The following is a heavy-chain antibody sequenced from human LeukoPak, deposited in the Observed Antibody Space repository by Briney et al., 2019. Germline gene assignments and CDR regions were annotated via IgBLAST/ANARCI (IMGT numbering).Heavy chain of an antibody. CDR1: GFTVSSNY. Sequence: GGSLRLSCAASGFTVSSNYMSWVRQAPGKGLEWVSVIYSGGSTYYADSVKGRFTISRDNSKYTLYLQMNSLRAEDTAVYYCARHWGSYWYFDLWGRGTLVTVSS. D-gene: IGHD7-27*01. CDR2: IYSGGST. J-gene: IGHJ2*01. CDR3: ARHWGSYWYFDL. V-gene: IGHV3-66*02.